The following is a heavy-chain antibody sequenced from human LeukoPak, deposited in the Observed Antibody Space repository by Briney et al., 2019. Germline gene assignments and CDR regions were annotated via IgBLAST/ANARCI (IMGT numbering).Heavy chain of an antibody. D-gene: IGHD3-3*01. Sequence: ASVKVSCKASGYTFTSYDINWVRQATGQGLEWMGWMNPNSGNTGYAQKFQGRVTITRNTSISTAYMELSSLRSEDTAVYYCARGSKPVLRFLEWSKNYYYYYMDVWGKGPTVTVSS. CDR2: MNPNSGNT. J-gene: IGHJ6*03. CDR3: ARGSKPVLRFLEWSKNYYYYYMDV. CDR1: GYTFTSYD. V-gene: IGHV1-8*03.